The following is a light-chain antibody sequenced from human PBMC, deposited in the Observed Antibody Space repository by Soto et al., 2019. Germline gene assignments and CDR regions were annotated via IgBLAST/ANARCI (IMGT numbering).Light chain of an antibody. J-gene: IGKJ4*01. Sequence: DVQMTQSPSTLSASVGDRVTITCRASQSISSWLAWCQQKPGKAPKPLIYQASNLESGVPSRFSGSGSGTEFTLTISSLQPDDFATYYCQQYSSYQVTFGGGTKVELK. CDR3: QQYSSYQVT. CDR1: QSISSW. V-gene: IGKV1-5*03. CDR2: QAS.